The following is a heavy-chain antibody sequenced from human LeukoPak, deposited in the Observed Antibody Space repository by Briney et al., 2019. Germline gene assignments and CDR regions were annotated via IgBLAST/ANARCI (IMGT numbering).Heavy chain of an antibody. D-gene: IGHD4-11*01. V-gene: IGHV4-61*02. CDR3: ARGSDYSNYVDY. J-gene: IGHJ4*02. CDR2: ISTSGIT. Sequence: SETLSLTCTVSGGSISSGSYYWSWIRQPAGKGLEWIGRISTSGITKYNPSLKSRVTISLDTSKNQFSLKLSSVTAADTAVYYCARGSDYSNYVDYWGQGTLVTVSS. CDR1: GGSISSGSYY.